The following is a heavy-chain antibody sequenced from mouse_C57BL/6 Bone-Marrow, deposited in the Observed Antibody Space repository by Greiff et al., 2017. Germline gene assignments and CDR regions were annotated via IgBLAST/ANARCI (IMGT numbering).Heavy chain of an antibody. V-gene: IGHV2-3*01. J-gene: IGHJ3*01. CDR1: GFSLTSYG. CDR3: AAYYYSSTGFAY. CDR2: IWGDGST. Sequence: VLLVQSGPGLVAPSPSLSISCTASGFSLTSYGVSWVRQTPGKGLEWLGVIWGDGSTTYHSALITRLGICKDNSTCQAFSILHSLHTDDTATYYCAAYYYSSTGFAYWGQGTLVTVSA. D-gene: IGHD1-1*01.